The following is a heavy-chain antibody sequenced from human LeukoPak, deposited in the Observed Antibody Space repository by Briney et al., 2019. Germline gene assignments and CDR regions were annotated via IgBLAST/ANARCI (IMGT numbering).Heavy chain of an antibody. J-gene: IGHJ4*02. CDR2: ISSNGDST. CDR3: VRDSGGDAYNDYFDS. V-gene: IGHV3-64*01. Sequence: GGSLRLSCAASGFSLNTYAMHWARQAPGKGLEYVSAISSNGDSTYYANSVKGRFTISRDNSKKTPFLQMGSLRAEDMAVYYCVRDSGGDAYNDYFDSWGQGALVTVSS. CDR1: GFSLNTYA. D-gene: IGHD5-24*01.